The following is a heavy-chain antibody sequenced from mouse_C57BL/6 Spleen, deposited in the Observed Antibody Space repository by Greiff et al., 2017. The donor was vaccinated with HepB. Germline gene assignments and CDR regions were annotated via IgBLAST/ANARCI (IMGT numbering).Heavy chain of an antibody. V-gene: IGHV1-50*01. CDR3: ASWGATGYRDDIDV. CDR1: GYTFTSYW. CDR2: IDPTDSYT. D-gene: IGHD6-1*01. Sequence: QVQLQQPGAELVKPGASVKLSCKASGYTFTSYWMQWVKQRPGQGLEWIGVIDPTDSYTNYNQKFKGKATLTVDTSSSTAYMQLSSLTSEDSAVYYWASWGATGYRDDIDVWGTGTSVTVSS. J-gene: IGHJ1*03.